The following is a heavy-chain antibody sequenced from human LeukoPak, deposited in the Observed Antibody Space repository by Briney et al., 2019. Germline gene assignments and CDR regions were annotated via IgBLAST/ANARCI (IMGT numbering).Heavy chain of an antibody. CDR1: GGSISSSSYY. J-gene: IGHJ4*02. V-gene: IGHV4-39*07. CDR3: ARGGRWELNFDY. D-gene: IGHD1-26*01. CDR2: IYYSGST. Sequence: SETLSLTCTVSGGSISSSSYYWGWIRQPPGKGLEWIGSIYYSGSTYYNTSLKSRVTISVDTSKNQLSLKLSSVTAADTAVYYCARGGRWELNFDYWGQGTLVTVSS.